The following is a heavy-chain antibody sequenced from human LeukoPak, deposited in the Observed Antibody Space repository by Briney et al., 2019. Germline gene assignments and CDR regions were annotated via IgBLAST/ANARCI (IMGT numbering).Heavy chain of an antibody. Sequence: PGGSLRLSCEASGFSFSSYNMDWVRQTPGKGLEWISSITTSSTYTFYADSVRGRFTISRDNARNSLYLQMNSLRVEDTAVYYCARDPYSGTYGNTYYYYMDVWGKGTTVTVSS. J-gene: IGHJ6*03. V-gene: IGHV3-21*01. CDR1: GFSFSSYN. D-gene: IGHD1-26*01. CDR2: ITTSSTYT. CDR3: ARDPYSGTYGNTYYYYMDV.